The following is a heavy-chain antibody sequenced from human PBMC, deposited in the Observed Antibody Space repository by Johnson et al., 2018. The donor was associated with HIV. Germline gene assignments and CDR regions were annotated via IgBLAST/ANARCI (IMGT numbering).Heavy chain of an antibody. CDR2: ISWNSGTI. D-gene: IGHD6-19*01. J-gene: IGHJ3*02. CDR1: GFTFSSYA. V-gene: IGHV3-48*04. Sequence: VQLVESGGGVVQPGRSLRLSCAASGFTFSSYAMHWVRQAPGKGLEWVSGISWNSGTIDFVDSVKGRFTISRDNAKNSLYLQMNSLRAEDTAVYYCARDFGYSSGWYRDDAFDIWGQGTMVTVSS. CDR3: ARDFGYSSGWYRDDAFDI.